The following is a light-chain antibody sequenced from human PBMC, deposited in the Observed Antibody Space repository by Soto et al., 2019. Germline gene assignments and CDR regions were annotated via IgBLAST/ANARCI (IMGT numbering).Light chain of an antibody. Sequence: EIVLTQSPGTLSLSPGEGATLSFRASQSVSSGYLAWYQQKPGQTPRLLIYDASNRATGIPARFSGSGSGTDFTITISSLEPEDFAVYYCQQRSNWVTFGQGTRLEIK. CDR2: DAS. V-gene: IGKV3-11*01. CDR1: QSVSSGY. J-gene: IGKJ5*01. CDR3: QQRSNWVT.